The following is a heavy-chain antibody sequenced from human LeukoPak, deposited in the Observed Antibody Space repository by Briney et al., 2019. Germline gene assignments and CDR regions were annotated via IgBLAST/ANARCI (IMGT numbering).Heavy chain of an antibody. CDR3: AKGGARGRIAVAPLCYFDY. D-gene: IGHD6-19*01. CDR2: ISGSGGGT. V-gene: IGHV3-23*01. J-gene: IGHJ4*02. CDR1: GFTFSSYA. Sequence: GGSLRLSCAASGFTFSSYAMSWVRQAPGKGLEWVSAISGSGGGTYYADSVKGRFTISRDNSKNTLYLQMNRQRAEDTAVYYCAKGGARGRIAVAPLCYFDYWGQGTLVTVSS.